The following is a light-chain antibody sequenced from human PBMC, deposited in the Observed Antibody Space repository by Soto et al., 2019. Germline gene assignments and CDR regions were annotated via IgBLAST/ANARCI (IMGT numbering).Light chain of an antibody. V-gene: IGKV1-8*01. J-gene: IGKJ4*01. CDR2: AAS. Sequence: AIRLTQSTSSFSASTGDRDTITFLASQSISRSLAWYQQNPGEAPKLQVYAASTLQSGVPSRFSGSASGTDFTLNITFLQSEDFATYYCQQYYTYPLAFGGGTKVDI. CDR3: QQYYTYPLA. CDR1: QSISRS.